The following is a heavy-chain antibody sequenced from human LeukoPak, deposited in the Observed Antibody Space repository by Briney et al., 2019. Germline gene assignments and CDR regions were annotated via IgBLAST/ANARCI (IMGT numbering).Heavy chain of an antibody. V-gene: IGHV3-11*03. CDR1: GFPFSDYY. D-gene: IGHD3-10*01. CDR3: ARFRGTMVRGVISSAVNWFDP. Sequence: KAGGSLRLSCAASGFPFSDYYMSWIRQAPGKGLEWVSYISKSSTYTNYADSVKGRFTISRDNAKNSLYLQMNSLRAEDTAVYYCARFRGTMVRGVISSAVNWFDPWGQGTLVTVSS. CDR2: ISKSSTYT. J-gene: IGHJ5*02.